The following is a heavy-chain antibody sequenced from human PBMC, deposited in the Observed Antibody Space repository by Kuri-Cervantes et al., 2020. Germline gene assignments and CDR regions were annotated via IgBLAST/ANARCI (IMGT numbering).Heavy chain of an antibody. CDR2: ISYDGRNE. Sequence: GESLKISCAASGFTFSSYAMHWVRQAPGRGLEWVAIISYDGRNEYYADSVKGRFTISRDNSKNTLSLQMNSLRPEDTAVYYCAKAGDRWELLDYWGQGILVTVSS. D-gene: IGHD1-26*01. J-gene: IGHJ4*02. V-gene: IGHV3-30*04. CDR1: GFTFSSYA. CDR3: AKAGDRWELLDY.